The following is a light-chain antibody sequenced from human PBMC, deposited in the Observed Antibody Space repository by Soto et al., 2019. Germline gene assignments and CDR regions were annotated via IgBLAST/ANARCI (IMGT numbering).Light chain of an antibody. J-gene: IGLJ2*01. Sequence: SYELTQPPSVSVSPGQTASITCSGDKLGDIYAYWYQQKPGQSPVLVIYQDSKRPSGIPERFSGSNSGNTATLTISGTQTMDEADYYCQAWDSSTEAVFGGGTKLTVL. CDR2: QDS. CDR1: KLGDIY. V-gene: IGLV3-1*01. CDR3: QAWDSSTEAV.